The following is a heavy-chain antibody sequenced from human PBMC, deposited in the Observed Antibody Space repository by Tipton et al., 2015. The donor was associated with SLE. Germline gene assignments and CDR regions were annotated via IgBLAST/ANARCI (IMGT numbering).Heavy chain of an antibody. CDR3: AADRSAYY. D-gene: IGHD3-22*01. CDR1: GFSFSRYS. J-gene: IGHJ4*02. CDR2: ISSTSNTI. V-gene: IGHV3-48*01. Sequence: SLRLSCAASGFSFSRYSMNWVRQAPGRGLECVSYISSTSNTIYYADSVRGRFTISRDNANNALYLQMNSLTAEDTGVYYCAADRSAYYWGQGTLVTVSS.